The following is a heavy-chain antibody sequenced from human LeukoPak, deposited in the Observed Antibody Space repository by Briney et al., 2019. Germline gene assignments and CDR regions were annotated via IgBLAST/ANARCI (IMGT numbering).Heavy chain of an antibody. CDR1: GYTFSSYG. Sequence: GASVKVSCKASGYTFSSYGISWVRQAPGQGLEWMGWISAYNGNTNYAQKLQGRVTMTRDTSISTAYMELSRLRSDDTAVYYCARGGGGYDFDAFDIWGQGTMVTVSS. V-gene: IGHV1-18*01. D-gene: IGHD5-12*01. CDR2: ISAYNGNT. J-gene: IGHJ3*02. CDR3: ARGGGGYDFDAFDI.